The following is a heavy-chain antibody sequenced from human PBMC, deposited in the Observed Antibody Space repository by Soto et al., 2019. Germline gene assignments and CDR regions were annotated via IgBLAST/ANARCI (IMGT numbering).Heavy chain of an antibody. Sequence: GGSLRLSCAASGFTFSNAWMSWVRQAPGKGLEWVGRIKSKTDGGTTDYAAPVKGRFTISRDDSKNTLYLQMNSLKTEDTAVYYCTTVRLLYYYYYGMDVWGQGTTVTVS. CDR1: GFTFSNAW. CDR2: IKSKTDGGTT. D-gene: IGHD2-15*01. V-gene: IGHV3-15*01. J-gene: IGHJ6*02. CDR3: TTVRLLYYYYYGMDV.